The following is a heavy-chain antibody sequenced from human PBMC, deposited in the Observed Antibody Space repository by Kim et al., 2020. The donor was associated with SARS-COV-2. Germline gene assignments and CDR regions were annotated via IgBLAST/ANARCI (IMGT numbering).Heavy chain of an antibody. D-gene: IGHD3-10*01. CDR1: GFTFSSYW. CDR2: IKQDGSEK. V-gene: IGHV3-7*01. CDR3: ARDYLLIGGSGSDAFDI. Sequence: GGSLRLSCAASGFTFSSYWMSWVRQAPGKGLEWVANIKQDGSEKYYVDSVKGRFTISRDNAKNSLYLQMNSLRAEDTAVYYCARDYLLIGGSGSDAFDIWGQGTMVTVSS. J-gene: IGHJ3*02.